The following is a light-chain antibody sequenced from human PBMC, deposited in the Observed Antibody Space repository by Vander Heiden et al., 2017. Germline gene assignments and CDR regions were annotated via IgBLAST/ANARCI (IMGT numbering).Light chain of an antibody. Sequence: IQMTQSPSSLSASVGDRVTITCRASQSISSYLNWYQQKPGKAPKLLIYAASSLQSGVPSRFSGSGSGTDFTLTISRLQPEDFATYYCRQSDSTPLTCGGGTKVEIK. CDR1: QSISSY. J-gene: IGKJ4*01. V-gene: IGKV1-39*01. CDR3: RQSDSTPLT. CDR2: AAS.